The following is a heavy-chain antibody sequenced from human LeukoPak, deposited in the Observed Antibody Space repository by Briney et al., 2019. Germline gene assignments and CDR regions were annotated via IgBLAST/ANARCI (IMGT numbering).Heavy chain of an antibody. Sequence: PGGSLRLSCTASGFTFGDYAMSWVRQAPGKGLEWVGFIRSKAYGGTTEYAASVKGRFTISRDDSKSIAYLQMNSLKTEDTAVYYCTRDSCSSTSCLYYFDYWGQGTLVTVSS. V-gene: IGHV3-49*04. CDR2: IRSKAYGGTT. CDR3: TRDSCSSTSCLYYFDY. J-gene: IGHJ4*02. CDR1: GFTFGDYA. D-gene: IGHD2-2*01.